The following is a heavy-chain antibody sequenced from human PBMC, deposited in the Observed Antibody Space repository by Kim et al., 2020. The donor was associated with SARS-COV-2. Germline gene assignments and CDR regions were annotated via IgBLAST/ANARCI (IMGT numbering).Heavy chain of an antibody. V-gene: IGHV4-34*01. J-gene: IGHJ3*02. D-gene: IGHD3-10*01. CDR3: ARDDANYYGVEHAFDI. CDR1: GGSFSGYY. Sequence: SETLSLTCAVYGGSFSGYYWSWIRQPPGKGLEWIGEINHSGSTNYNPSLKSRVTISVDTSKNQFSLKLSSVTAADTAVYYCARDDANYYGVEHAFDIWGQGTMVTVSS. CDR2: INHSGST.